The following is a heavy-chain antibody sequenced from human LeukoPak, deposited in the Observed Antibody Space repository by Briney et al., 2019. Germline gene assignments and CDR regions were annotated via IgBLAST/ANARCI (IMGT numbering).Heavy chain of an antibody. V-gene: IGHV1-2*04. Sequence: ASVKVSCKASGYTFTGYYMHWVRQAPGQGLEWMGWINPNSGGTNYAQKFQGWVTMTRDTSISTAYMELSRLRSDDTAVYYCARVSDYYDSSGYYYWGQGTLATVSS. CDR1: GYTFTGYY. CDR3: ARVSDYYDSSGYYY. CDR2: INPNSGGT. D-gene: IGHD3-22*01. J-gene: IGHJ4*02.